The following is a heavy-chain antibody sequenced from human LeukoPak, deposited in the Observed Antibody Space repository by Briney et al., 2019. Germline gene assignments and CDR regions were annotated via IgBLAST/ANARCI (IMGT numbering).Heavy chain of an antibody. CDR1: GGSISSSNW. CDR2: IYHSGST. D-gene: IGHD3-10*01. J-gene: IGHJ4*02. CDR3: ARLGYYYGSGTPFDY. V-gene: IGHV4-4*02. Sequence: PSETLSLTCAVSGGSISSSNWWSWVRQPPGKGLEWIGEIYHSGSTNYNPSLKSRVTISVDKSKNQFSLKLSSVTAADTAVYYCARLGYYYGSGTPFDYWGQGTLVTVSS.